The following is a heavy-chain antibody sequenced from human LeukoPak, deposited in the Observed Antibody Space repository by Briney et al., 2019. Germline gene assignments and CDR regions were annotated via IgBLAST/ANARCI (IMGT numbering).Heavy chain of an antibody. CDR3: ARASLGPYYYYYYMDV. CDR2: MYYSGST. CDR1: GGSISSISYY. D-gene: IGHD7-27*01. J-gene: IGHJ6*03. V-gene: IGHV4-39*07. Sequence: PSESLSLTCTVSGGSISSISYYWGWIRQPPGKGLEWIVSMYYSGSTYNNPSLKSRVTISVDTSKNQFSLKLSSVTAADTAVYYCARASLGPYYYYYYMDVWGKGTTVTVSS.